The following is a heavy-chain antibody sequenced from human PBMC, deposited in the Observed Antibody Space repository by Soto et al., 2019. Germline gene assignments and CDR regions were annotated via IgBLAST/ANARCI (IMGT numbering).Heavy chain of an antibody. J-gene: IGHJ4*02. V-gene: IGHV3-30*18. CDR1: GFTFNSYG. Sequence: VQLVESGGGLVQPGGSLRLSCAASGFTFNSYGMHWVRQAPGKGLEWVAVISYDGSNKYYADSVKGRFTISRDNSKNTLYLQMNSLRAEDTAVYYCAKSNGVFVDDWGQGTLVTVSS. D-gene: IGHD2-8*01. CDR3: AKSNGVFVDD. CDR2: ISYDGSNK.